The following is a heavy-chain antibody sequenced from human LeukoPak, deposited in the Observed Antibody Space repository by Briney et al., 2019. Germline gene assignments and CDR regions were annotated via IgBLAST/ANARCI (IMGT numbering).Heavy chain of an antibody. CDR1: GFTFSSYA. D-gene: IGHD7-27*01. Sequence: GGSLRLSCAASGFTFSSYAMSWVRQAQGQGLEWVSAISGSGGSTYYADSVKGRFTISRDNSKNTLYLQMNSLRAEDTAVYYCARDPDWGFDYWGQGTLVTVSS. CDR2: ISGSGGST. J-gene: IGHJ4*02. V-gene: IGHV3-23*01. CDR3: ARDPDWGFDY.